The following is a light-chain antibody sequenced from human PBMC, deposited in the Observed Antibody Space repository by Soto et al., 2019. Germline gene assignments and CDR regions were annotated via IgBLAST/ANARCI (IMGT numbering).Light chain of an antibody. J-gene: IGKJ2*01. Sequence: DIQLAQSPSLLSASVGDRVTLTCRASQGINNYLAWYQQRPGRAPKLLIYSASTLQSGVPSRFSGSASGTEFTLTIRGLQPEDFTTYYCQQLNTYPYTFGQGTKLEIK. CDR1: QGINNY. V-gene: IGKV1-9*01. CDR3: QQLNTYPYT. CDR2: SAS.